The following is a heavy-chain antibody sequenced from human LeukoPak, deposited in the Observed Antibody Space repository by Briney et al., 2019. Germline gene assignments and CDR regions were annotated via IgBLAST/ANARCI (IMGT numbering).Heavy chain of an antibody. J-gene: IGHJ4*02. Sequence: GASVKVSCKASGYTFTGYHMHWVRQAPGQRLEWMGRINPNSGDTNIAQRFQGRVTMTSDTSISTAYMELSRLRSDDTAFYYCARDYCSSTSCLFDYWGQGSLVTVSS. D-gene: IGHD2-2*01. V-gene: IGHV1-2*06. CDR3: ARDYCSSTSCLFDY. CDR1: GYTFTGYH. CDR2: INPNSGDT.